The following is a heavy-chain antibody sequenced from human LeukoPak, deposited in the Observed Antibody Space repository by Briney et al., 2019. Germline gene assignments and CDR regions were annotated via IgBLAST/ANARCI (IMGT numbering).Heavy chain of an antibody. CDR1: GGSISSDSYY. J-gene: IGHJ4*02. V-gene: IGHV4-39*01. CDR3: ARQGRDGRFANY. D-gene: IGHD5-24*01. Sequence: SETLSLTCTVSGGSISSDSYYWGWIRQPPGKGLQWIGSIYYSGSTYYSSSLKSRVTISVDTSKNQFSLKLSSVTAADMAVYYCARQGRDGRFANYWGQGTLVTVSS. CDR2: IYYSGST.